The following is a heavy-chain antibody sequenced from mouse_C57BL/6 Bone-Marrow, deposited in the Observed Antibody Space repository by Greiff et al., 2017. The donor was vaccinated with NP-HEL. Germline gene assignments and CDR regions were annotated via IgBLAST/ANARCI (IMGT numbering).Heavy chain of an antibody. V-gene: IGHV1-50*01. CDR2: IDPSDSYT. Sequence: QVQLQQPGAELVKPGASVKLSCKASGYTFTSYWMQWVKQRPGQGLEWIGEIDPSDSYTNNNQKFKGKATLTVDTSSSTAYMQLSSLTSEDSAVYYCASPRHYYAMDYWGQGTSVTVSS. J-gene: IGHJ4*01. CDR1: GYTFTSYW. CDR3: ASPRHYYAMDY.